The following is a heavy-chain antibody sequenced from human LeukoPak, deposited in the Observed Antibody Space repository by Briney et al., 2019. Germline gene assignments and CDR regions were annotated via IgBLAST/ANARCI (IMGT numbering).Heavy chain of an antibody. V-gene: IGHV1-69*02. J-gene: IGHJ5*02. CDR2: IIPILGIA. CDR1: GGTFSSYT. D-gene: IGHD4-11*01. Sequence: ASVKVSCKASGGTFSSYTISWVQQAPGQGLEWMGRIIPILGIAYYAQKFQGRVTITADKSTSTAYMELSSLRSEATAVYYCPRSRGIGLHPNWFDPWGQGTLVTVSS. CDR3: PRSRGIGLHPNWFDP.